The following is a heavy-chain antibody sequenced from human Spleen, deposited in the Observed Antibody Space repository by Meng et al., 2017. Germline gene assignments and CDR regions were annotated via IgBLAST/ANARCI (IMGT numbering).Heavy chain of an antibody. D-gene: IGHD3-10*01. CDR3: ARTPSYGSGSYCDY. CDR1: GGSISSGDYY. V-gene: IGHV4-30-4*01. Sequence: QVQLQESGPGLVKPSQTLSLTCTVSGGSISSGDYYWSWIRQPPGRGLEWTGYIFYSGSTYYNPSLKSRLSISVDTFKNQFSLQLSSVTAADTAVYYCARTPSYGSGSYCDYWGQGTLVTVSS. J-gene: IGHJ4*02. CDR2: IFYSGST.